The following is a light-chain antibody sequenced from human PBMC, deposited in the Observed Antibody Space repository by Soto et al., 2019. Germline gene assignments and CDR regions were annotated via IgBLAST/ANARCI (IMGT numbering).Light chain of an antibody. V-gene: IGKV1-12*01. CDR1: QDISIW. Sequence: DIQMTQSPSSVSASVGDRVTITCRASQDISIWLAWYQQRPGKPPKLLIYGTSNLQSGVPSRFSGSGSGRDFTLTISSLQPEDFATYYCLLDYAYFWAFGQGTKVDIK. CDR2: GTS. CDR3: LLDYAYFWA. J-gene: IGKJ1*01.